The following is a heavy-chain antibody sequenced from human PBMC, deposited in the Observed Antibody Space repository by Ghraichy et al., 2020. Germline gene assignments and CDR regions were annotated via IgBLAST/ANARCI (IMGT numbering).Heavy chain of an antibody. D-gene: IGHD4/OR15-4a*01. CDR1: GFTFSYAA. V-gene: IGHV3-23*01. Sequence: ESLNISCVGSGFTFSYAAMTWVRQAPGKGLEWVSLISSNGANTYYADSVKGRFTISRDNSQNTLYLQMNSLRAEDTAEYYCAKDMQLTSWGQGTLVTVSS. J-gene: IGHJ5*02. CDR3: AKDMQLTS. CDR2: ISSNGANT.